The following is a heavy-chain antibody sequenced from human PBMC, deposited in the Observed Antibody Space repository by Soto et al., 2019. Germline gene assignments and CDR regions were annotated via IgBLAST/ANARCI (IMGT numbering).Heavy chain of an antibody. CDR1: GGSISSGGYY. Sequence: SETLSLTCTVSGGSISSGGYYWSWIRQHPGKGLEWIGYIYYSGSTYYNPSLKSRVTISVDTSKNQFSLKLSSVTAADTAVYYCARGGTRLRSSWFDPWGQGTLVTVSS. D-gene: IGHD4-17*01. V-gene: IGHV4-31*03. CDR2: IYYSGST. CDR3: ARGGTRLRSSWFDP. J-gene: IGHJ5*02.